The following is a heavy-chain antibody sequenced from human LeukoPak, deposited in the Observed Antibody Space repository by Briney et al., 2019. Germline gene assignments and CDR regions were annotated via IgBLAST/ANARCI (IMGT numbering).Heavy chain of an antibody. D-gene: IGHD5-18*01. CDR1: GFTFSSYA. Sequence: GGSLRLSCAASGFTFSSYAMSWVRQAPGKGLEWVSAISGSGGSTYYADSVKGRFTISRDNSKNTLYLQMNSLRAEDTAVYYCAREIIDTAMVTKYYYYGMDVWGQGTTVTVSS. CDR3: AREIIDTAMVTKYYYYGMDV. CDR2: ISGSGGST. J-gene: IGHJ6*02. V-gene: IGHV3-23*01.